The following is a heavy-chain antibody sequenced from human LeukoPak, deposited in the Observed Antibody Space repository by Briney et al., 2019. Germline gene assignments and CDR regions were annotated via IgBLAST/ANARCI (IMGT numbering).Heavy chain of an antibody. V-gene: IGHV3-21*06. CDR3: ARDGASIDDQYYGLDV. D-gene: IGHD1-1*01. CDR2: IRSNSRGI. CDR1: GFTYNSYT. J-gene: IGHJ6*02. Sequence: GGSLRLSCAASGFTYNSYTMNWVRQAPGKGLESVSSIRSNSRGINYADSVKGRFTISRDNDKNTVFLEMNSLRAEDTAVYYCARDGASIDDQYYGLDVWGQGTTVTVSS.